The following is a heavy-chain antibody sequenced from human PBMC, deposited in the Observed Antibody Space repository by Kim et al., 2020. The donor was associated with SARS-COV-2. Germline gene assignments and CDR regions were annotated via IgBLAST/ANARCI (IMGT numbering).Heavy chain of an antibody. J-gene: IGHJ3*02. Sequence: YRPSLKSRLTITKDTSKNQVVLTMTNMDPVDTATYYCAHRPYMIGSAFDIWGQGTMVTVSS. V-gene: IGHV2-5*01. CDR3: AHRPYMIGSAFDI. D-gene: IGHD3-22*01.